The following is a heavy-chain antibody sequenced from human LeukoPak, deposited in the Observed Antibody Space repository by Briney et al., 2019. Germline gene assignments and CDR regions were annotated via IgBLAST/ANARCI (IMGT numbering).Heavy chain of an antibody. V-gene: IGHV3-23*01. Sequence: GGSLRLSCAASGFTLSSYAMSWVRQAPGKGLEWVSVISDSGGSTYYADSVKGRFTISRDNSKNTLYLQMNSLRAEDTAVYYCAKRTPYPTFDPWGQGTLVTVSS. CDR2: ISDSGGST. CDR3: AKRTPYPTFDP. D-gene: IGHD1-14*01. CDR1: GFTLSSYA. J-gene: IGHJ5*02.